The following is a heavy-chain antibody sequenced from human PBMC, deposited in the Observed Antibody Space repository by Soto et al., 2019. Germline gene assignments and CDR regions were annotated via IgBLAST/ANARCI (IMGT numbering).Heavy chain of an antibody. V-gene: IGHV3-66*04. Sequence: GGSLRLSCAASGFTVSSNYMSWVRQAPGKGLEWVSVIYSGGSTYYADSVKGRFTISRDNSKNTLYLQMNSLRAEDTAVYYCATPDYVDAFDIWGQGTMVTVSS. D-gene: IGHD4-17*01. CDR1: GFTVSSNY. CDR3: ATPDYVDAFDI. CDR2: IYSGGST. J-gene: IGHJ3*02.